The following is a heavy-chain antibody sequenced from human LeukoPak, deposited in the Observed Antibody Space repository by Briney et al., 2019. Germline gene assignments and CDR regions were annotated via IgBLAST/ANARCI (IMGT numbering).Heavy chain of an antibody. CDR1: GFTFSLYG. V-gene: IGHV3-30*02. CDR3: AKDVGYYDSKGSAFDI. CDR2: TRYNGSNK. D-gene: IGHD3-22*01. J-gene: IGHJ3*02. Sequence: PGGSLRLSCAASGFTFSLYGMHWVRQAPGKGLEWVAFTRYNGSNKDYADSVKGRFTISRDNPKNTLYLQMNSLRAEDTAVYYCAKDVGYYDSKGSAFDIWGQGTMVTVSS.